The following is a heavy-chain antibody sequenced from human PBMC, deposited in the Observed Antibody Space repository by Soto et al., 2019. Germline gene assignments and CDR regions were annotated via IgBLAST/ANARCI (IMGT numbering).Heavy chain of an antibody. CDR1: GYTLIDYY. D-gene: IGHD6-25*01. CDR2: INPHTGDT. Sequence: QVHLVQSGAEVKKPGASVTVSCKTSGYTLIDYYMHWVRQAPGQGLEWMAWINPHTGDTGIAERFQGRVTMTRDTSTNTALMDLTSLTSDDTAIYFCAREGGAAPGARREWYLDLWGRGSLVTVSS. V-gene: IGHV1-2*02. J-gene: IGHJ2*01. CDR3: AREGGAAPGARREWYLDL.